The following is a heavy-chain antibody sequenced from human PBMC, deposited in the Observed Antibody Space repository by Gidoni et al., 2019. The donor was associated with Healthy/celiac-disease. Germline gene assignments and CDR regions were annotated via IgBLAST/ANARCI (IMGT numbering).Heavy chain of an antibody. CDR3: ASLTGAGDYYYYYMDV. Sequence: QVQLVKSGAEVTNPGSSAKVSCKASGGTFSSSAISWVRQAPGQGLEWMGGIIPIFGTANYAQKFQGRVTITADKSTSTAYMELSSLRSEDTAVYYCASLTGAGDYYYYYMDVWGKGTTVTVSS. CDR1: GGTFSSSA. D-gene: IGHD1-1*01. V-gene: IGHV1-69*06. CDR2: IIPIFGTA. J-gene: IGHJ6*03.